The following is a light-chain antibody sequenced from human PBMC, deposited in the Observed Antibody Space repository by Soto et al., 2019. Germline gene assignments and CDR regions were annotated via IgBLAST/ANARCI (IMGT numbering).Light chain of an antibody. CDR2: EVT. CDR1: GSDVGYYNY. J-gene: IGLJ3*02. Sequence: QSVLTQPPSASGSPGQSVTISCTGTGSDVGYYNYVSWYQQHPGKAPKLIIYEVTKRPSGVPDRFSGSKSDNTASLTVSGLQAEDEADYYCSSYANSISVLFGGGTKLTVL. CDR3: SSYANSISVL. V-gene: IGLV2-8*01.